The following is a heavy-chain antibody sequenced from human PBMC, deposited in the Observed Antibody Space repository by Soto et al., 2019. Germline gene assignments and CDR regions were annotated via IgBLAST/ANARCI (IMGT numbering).Heavy chain of an antibody. V-gene: IGHV4-59*08. J-gene: IGHJ3*02. CDR2: IYYSGST. D-gene: IGHD1-7*01. CDR1: GGSISSYY. Sequence: SETLCLTCTVSGGSISSYYWSWIRQPPGKGLEWIGYIYYSGSTNYNPPLKSRVTISVDTSKNQFSLKLSSVTAADTAVYYCARHLNYVYAFDIWGQGTMVTVSS. CDR3: ARHLNYVYAFDI.